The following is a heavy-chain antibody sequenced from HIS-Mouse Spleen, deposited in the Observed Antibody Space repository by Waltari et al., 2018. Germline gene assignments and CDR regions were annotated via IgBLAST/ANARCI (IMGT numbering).Heavy chain of an antibody. V-gene: IGHV4-38-2*02. CDR2: IYHSGST. J-gene: IGHJ5*02. CDR1: GYSISSGYY. CDR3: ARVVSSVLRFLEWNWFDP. Sequence: QVQLQESGPGLVKPSETLSLTCTVSGYSISSGYYWGWIRQPPGKGLEWIGSIYHSGSTSSNPSLKSRVPISVDTSKNQFSLKLSSVTAADTAVYYCARVVSSVLRFLEWNWFDPWGQGTLVTVSS. D-gene: IGHD3-3*01.